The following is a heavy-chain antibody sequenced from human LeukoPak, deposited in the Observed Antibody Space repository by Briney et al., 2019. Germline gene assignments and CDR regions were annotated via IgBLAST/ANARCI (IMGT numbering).Heavy chain of an antibody. CDR1: GFTFRNYW. J-gene: IGHJ4*02. V-gene: IGHV3-7*03. D-gene: IGHD6-19*01. Sequence: GGSLRLSCAASGFTFRNYWMSWVRQAPGTGLEWVANIKQDGSDRNYVTSVRGRFTISRDNAESSLYLQMNSLRVEDTAVYYCVRNLAVAGACFDSWGQGTLVTVSS. CDR2: IKQDGSDR. CDR3: VRNLAVAGACFDS.